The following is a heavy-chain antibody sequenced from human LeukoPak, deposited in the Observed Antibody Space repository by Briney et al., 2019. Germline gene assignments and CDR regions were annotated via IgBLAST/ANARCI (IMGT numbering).Heavy chain of an antibody. CDR2: IYYSGST. J-gene: IGHJ4*02. V-gene: IGHV4-59*01. CDR3: ARDGTQLDY. CDR1: GGSISSYY. Sequence: SETLSLTCTVSGGSISSYYWSWIRQPPGKGLEWIGYIYYSGSTNYNPSLKSRVTTSVDTSKNQFSLKLSSVTAADTAVYYCARDGTQLDYWGQGTLVTVSS. D-gene: IGHD1-26*01.